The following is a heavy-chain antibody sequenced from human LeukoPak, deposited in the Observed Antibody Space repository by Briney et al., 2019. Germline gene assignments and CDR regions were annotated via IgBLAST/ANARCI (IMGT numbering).Heavy chain of an antibody. CDR2: ISYDGSNK. CDR3: AKRGYSGSYSWFDP. J-gene: IGHJ5*02. CDR1: GFTFSSYG. D-gene: IGHD1-26*01. V-gene: IGHV3-30*18. Sequence: GGSLRLSCAASGFTFSSYGMHWVRQAPGKGLEWVAVISYDGSNKYYADSVKGRFTISRDNSKNTLYLQVNSLRAEDTAVYYCAKRGYSGSYSWFDPWGQGTLVTVSS.